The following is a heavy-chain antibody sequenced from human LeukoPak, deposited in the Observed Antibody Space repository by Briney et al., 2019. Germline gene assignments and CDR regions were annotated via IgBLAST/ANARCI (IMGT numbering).Heavy chain of an antibody. CDR1: GFTFSNAW. CDR3: ARDIWYSSGWSRFDP. D-gene: IGHD6-19*01. V-gene: IGHV3-15*01. CDR2: IKSKTDGGTT. Sequence: GGSLRLSCAASGFTFSNAWMSWVRQAPGKGLEWVGRIKSKTDGGTTDYAAPVKGRFTISRDNSKNTLYLQMNSLRAEDTAVYYCARDIWYSSGWSRFDPWGQGTLVTVSS. J-gene: IGHJ5*02.